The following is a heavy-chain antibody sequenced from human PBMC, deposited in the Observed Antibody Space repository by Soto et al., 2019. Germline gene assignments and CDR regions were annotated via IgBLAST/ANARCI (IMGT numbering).Heavy chain of an antibody. CDR2: ISYDGSNT. D-gene: IGHD2-21*02. V-gene: IGHV3-30*18. CDR1: GFTFSNYG. Sequence: QVQLVESGGGVVQPGRSLRLSCAASGFTFSNYGMHWVRQAPGKGLEWVAVISYDGSNTYYADSVKGRFTISRDNSKNTLYXXXXXLRAEDTAVYYXAKDPARAVTLSYYYYGMDIWGQGTTVTVSS. J-gene: IGHJ6*02. CDR3: AKDPARAVTLSYYYYGMDI.